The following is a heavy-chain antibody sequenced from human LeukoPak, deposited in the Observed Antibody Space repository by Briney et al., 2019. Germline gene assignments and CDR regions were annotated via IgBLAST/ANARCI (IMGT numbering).Heavy chain of an antibody. J-gene: IGHJ4*02. CDR3: AKEMNYYGSGSYSGY. CDR2: VSGSGGST. CDR1: GFTFSSYG. V-gene: IGHV3-23*01. D-gene: IGHD3-10*01. Sequence: GGSLRPSCAASGFTFSSYGMSWVRQAPGKGLEWVSAVSGSGGSTYYADSVKGRFTISRDNSKNTLYLQMNSLRAEDTALYYCAKEMNYYGSGSYSGYWGQGTLVTVSS.